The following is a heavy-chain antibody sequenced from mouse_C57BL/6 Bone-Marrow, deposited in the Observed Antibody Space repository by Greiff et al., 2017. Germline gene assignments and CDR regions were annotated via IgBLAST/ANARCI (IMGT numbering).Heavy chain of an antibody. CDR3: AISLYYDYYAMDY. CDR1: GYTFTDYA. CDR2: ISTYYGDA. D-gene: IGHD2-1*01. J-gene: IGHJ4*01. V-gene: IGHV1-67*01. Sequence: QVQLKQSGPELVRPGVSVTISCKGSGYTFTDYAMHWVKQSPAKSLEWIGVISTYYGDASYTQKFKGKATLTVDKSSSTAYMHLSSLTSEDSAVYYCAISLYYDYYAMDYWGQGTSVTVSS.